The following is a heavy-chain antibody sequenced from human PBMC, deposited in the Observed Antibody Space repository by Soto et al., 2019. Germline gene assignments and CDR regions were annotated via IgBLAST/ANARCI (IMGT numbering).Heavy chain of an antibody. CDR2: ISPYTGNT. V-gene: IGHV1-18*01. J-gene: IGHJ6*02. CDR3: VMVDNYVTPTPQDV. CDR1: GYIFVNYG. Sequence: QVQLVQSGDEVKKPGASVKVSCKASGYIFVNYGIAWVRQAPGQGLEWMGWISPYTGNTHSATKVQGRLTMTSDTSTSTSYMDLGSLTSDDTAVYYCVMVDNYVTPTPQDVWGQGTTVTVSS. D-gene: IGHD3-16*01.